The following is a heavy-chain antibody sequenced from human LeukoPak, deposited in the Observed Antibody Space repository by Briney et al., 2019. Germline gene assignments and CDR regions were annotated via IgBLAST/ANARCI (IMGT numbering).Heavy chain of an antibody. V-gene: IGHV3-21*06. Sequence: GGSLRLSCAASGFAVSSNHMNWVRQAPGKGLEWVSSISSTSRYIYYADSVKGRFTISRDNAKNSLFLQMNSLRAEDTAVYYCAREVFWSGYFANLHFDYWGRGTLVTVSS. CDR1: GFAVSSNH. CDR2: ISSTSRYI. J-gene: IGHJ4*02. CDR3: AREVFWSGYFANLHFDY. D-gene: IGHD3-3*01.